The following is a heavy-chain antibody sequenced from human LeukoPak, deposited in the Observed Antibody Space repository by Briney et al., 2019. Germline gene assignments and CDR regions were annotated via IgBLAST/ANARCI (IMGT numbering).Heavy chain of an antibody. CDR2: IQYDGSNK. J-gene: IGHJ4*02. Sequence: GGSLRLSCAASGFSFSSYGMQWVRQAPGKGLEGVAFIQYDGSNKYYAESVKGRFTISRDNAKNFLYLQMNSLRAEDTAVYYCARDGRWINYYDGSSPVWGQGTLVTVSS. CDR3: ARDGRWINYYDGSSPV. V-gene: IGHV3-30*02. D-gene: IGHD3-22*01. CDR1: GFSFSSYG.